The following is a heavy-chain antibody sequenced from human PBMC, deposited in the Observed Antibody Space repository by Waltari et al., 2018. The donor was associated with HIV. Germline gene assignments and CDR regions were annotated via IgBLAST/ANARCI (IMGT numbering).Heavy chain of an antibody. D-gene: IGHD2-2*01. CDR3: AKSGYGSNPVDY. J-gene: IGHJ4*02. V-gene: IGHV3-33*06. CDR2: RWDDGSTK. CDR1: GFTFSSYG. Sequence: QVQLVESGGGVVQPGRSLRLSCAASGFTFSSYGMHWVRQAPGKGWEWVEVRWDDGSTKYYADSVQGRFTISRDNSKNTVYLQMNSLRAEDTAMYYCAKSGYGSNPVDYWGQGTLVTVSS.